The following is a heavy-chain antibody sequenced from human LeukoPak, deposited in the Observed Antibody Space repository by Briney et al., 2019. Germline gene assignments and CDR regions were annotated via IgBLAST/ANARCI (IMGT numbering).Heavy chain of an antibody. V-gene: IGHV3-30-3*01. Sequence: GGPLRLSCAASGFTFSSYAMHWVRQAPGKGLEWVAVISCDGSNKYYADSVKGRFTISRDNSKDTLYLQMNSLRAEDTAVYYCARGLGYLQNYGMDVWGQGTTVTVSS. CDR3: ARGLGYLQNYGMDV. CDR2: ISCDGSNK. J-gene: IGHJ6*02. D-gene: IGHD2-15*01. CDR1: GFTFSSYA.